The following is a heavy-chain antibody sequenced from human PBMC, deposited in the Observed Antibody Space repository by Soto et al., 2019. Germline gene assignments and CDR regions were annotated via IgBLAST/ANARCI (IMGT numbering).Heavy chain of an antibody. CDR1: VFNFSSYS. J-gene: IGHJ6*02. CDR3: ARDLKVAAAGTGYYYYGMDV. D-gene: IGHD6-13*01. Sequence: WGSLRLSCSASVFNFSSYSMNWCRQAPGKGLEWVSSISRSSSNIYYVDSVKGRFTISRDNAKNSLYLQMNSLRAEDTAVYYCARDLKVAAAGTGYYYYGMDVWGQGTTVTVSS. CDR2: ISRSSSNI. V-gene: IGHV3-21*01.